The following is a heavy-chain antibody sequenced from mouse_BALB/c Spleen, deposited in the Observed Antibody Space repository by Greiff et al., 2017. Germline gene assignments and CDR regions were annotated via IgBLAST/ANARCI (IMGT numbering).Heavy chain of an antibody. Sequence: QVQLKESGAELVRPGTSVKVSCKASGYAFTNYLIEWVKQRPGQGLEWIGVINPGSGGTNYNEKFKGKATLTADKSSSTAYMQLSSLTSDDSAVYFCAGVRGNYYAMDYWGQGTSVTVSS. J-gene: IGHJ4*01. CDR2: INPGSGGT. V-gene: IGHV1-54*01. D-gene: IGHD2-14*01. CDR3: AGVRGNYYAMDY. CDR1: GYAFTNYL.